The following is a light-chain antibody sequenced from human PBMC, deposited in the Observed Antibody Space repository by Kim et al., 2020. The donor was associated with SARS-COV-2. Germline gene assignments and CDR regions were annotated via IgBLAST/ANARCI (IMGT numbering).Light chain of an antibody. V-gene: IGKV3-11*01. CDR2: DTS. Sequence: RALSRSARATLFGRASRSIRTYLAWYQQKPGQAPRLLIYDTSSRAPGIPAMFSGSGSGTDFTLTISSLEPEDFAVYYCQQRTNWLNFGGGTKLEI. CDR3: QQRTNWLN. CDR1: RSIRTY. J-gene: IGKJ4*01.